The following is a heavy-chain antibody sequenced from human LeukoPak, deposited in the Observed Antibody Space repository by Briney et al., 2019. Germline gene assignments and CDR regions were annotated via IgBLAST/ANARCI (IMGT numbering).Heavy chain of an antibody. D-gene: IGHD3-22*01. CDR1: GFSFSTYW. Sequence: GGSLRLSCAASGFSFSTYWMTWVRQAPGKGLECVANIKTDGSETYYLDSVRGRFTVSRDNAKSSLYLQMNNLRVEDTAVYYCTRDLNHDSSGWDQGTLVTVSS. J-gene: IGHJ4*02. CDR2: IKTDGSET. CDR3: TRDLNHDSSG. V-gene: IGHV3-7*01.